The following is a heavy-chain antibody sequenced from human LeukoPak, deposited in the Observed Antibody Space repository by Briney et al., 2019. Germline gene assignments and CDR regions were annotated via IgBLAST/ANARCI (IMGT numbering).Heavy chain of an antibody. CDR3: ASGSSGWYGEI. J-gene: IGHJ4*02. V-gene: IGHV3-74*01. CDR2: INSDGSTT. CDR1: GFTFNNYW. D-gene: IGHD6-19*01. Sequence: GGSLRLSCAASGFTFNNYWMHWVRQAPGKGLVWVSRINSDGSTTNYVDSVKGRFTMSRDNAKNTLYLQMNSLRAEDTAVYHCASGSSGWYGEIWGQGALVTVSS.